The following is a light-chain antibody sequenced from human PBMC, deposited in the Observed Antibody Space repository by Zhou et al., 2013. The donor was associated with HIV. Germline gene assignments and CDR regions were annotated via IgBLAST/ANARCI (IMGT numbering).Light chain of an antibody. Sequence: DIQVTQSPSSLSASVGDRITITCRTSQSISAHLNWYQQKSGKAPTLLVYAASNLQSGVPLRVTGSGSGTEFTLTIGNLQPEDFATYYCQQYNSYSGFGQGTKLEIK. CDR3: QQYNSYSG. CDR1: QSISAH. V-gene: IGKV1-39*01. CDR2: AAS. J-gene: IGKJ2*03.